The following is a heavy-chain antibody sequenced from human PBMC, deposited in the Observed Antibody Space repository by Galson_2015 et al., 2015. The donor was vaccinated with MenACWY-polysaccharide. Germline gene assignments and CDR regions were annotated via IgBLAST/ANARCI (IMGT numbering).Heavy chain of an antibody. Sequence: SLRLSCAASGFTFSSYWMHWVRQAPGKGLVWVSHINTDGSGTSYADSVKGRFTISRDNAKNTLYLQMNSLRAEDTAVYYCATYGSGINWGQETLVTVSS. CDR2: INTDGSGT. CDR1: GFTFSSYW. J-gene: IGHJ4*02. V-gene: IGHV3-74*01. CDR3: ATYGSGIN. D-gene: IGHD3-10*01.